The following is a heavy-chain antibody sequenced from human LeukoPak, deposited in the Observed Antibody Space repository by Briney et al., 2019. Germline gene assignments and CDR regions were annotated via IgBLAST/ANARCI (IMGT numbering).Heavy chain of an antibody. CDR2: IKQDGTEK. CDR1: GFSFTTYW. D-gene: IGHD6-13*01. V-gene: IGHV3-7*01. Sequence: GESLRLSCAASGFSFTTYWMSWVRQAPGKGLEWVANIKQDGTEKYYVDSVKGRFTISRDNAKNSLYLQMNSLRAEDTAVYYCARVSVKGSSWNWFDPWGQGTLVTVSS. CDR3: ARVSVKGSSWNWFDP. J-gene: IGHJ5*02.